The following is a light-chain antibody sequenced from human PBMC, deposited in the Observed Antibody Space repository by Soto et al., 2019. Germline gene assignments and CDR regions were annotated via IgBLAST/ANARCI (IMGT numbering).Light chain of an antibody. Sequence: IQLTQSPSSLSASVGDRDTISCRASQGIANFFAWYQQKPGKAPRLLIYGASTLQRGVPSRFSGSGSGKDFTLTISSLQPEDFATYYCQQLNSFPIPVGPGTKVDIK. CDR2: GAS. V-gene: IGKV1-9*01. CDR1: QGIANF. J-gene: IGKJ3*01. CDR3: QQLNSFPIP.